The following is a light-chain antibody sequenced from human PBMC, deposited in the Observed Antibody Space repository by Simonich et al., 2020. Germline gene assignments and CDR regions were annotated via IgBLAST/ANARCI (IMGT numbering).Light chain of an antibody. CDR1: SGINVGTYR. Sequence: QAVLTQPASLSASPGASASLTCTLRSGINVGTYRIYWYQQKPGSPPQYLLGHKSDSDKQQGSGVPSRFSGSKDASANAGILLISGLQSEDEADYYCMIWHSSAWVFGGGTKLTVL. CDR3: MIWHSSAWV. CDR2: HKSDSDK. V-gene: IGLV5-45*01. J-gene: IGLJ3*02.